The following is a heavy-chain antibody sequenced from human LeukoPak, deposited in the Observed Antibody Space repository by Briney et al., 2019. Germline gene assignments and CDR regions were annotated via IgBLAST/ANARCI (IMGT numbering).Heavy chain of an antibody. CDR2: MNSNSGNT. J-gene: IGHJ6*02. CDR1: GYTFTSYD. V-gene: IGHV1-8*01. Sequence: ASVKVSCKASGYTFTSYDINWVRQATGQGLEWMGWMNSNSGNTGYAQKFQGRVTMTRNTSISTAYMELSSLRSEDTAVYYCARAYYCGSGSYYYYYYGMDVWGQGTTVTVSS. D-gene: IGHD3-10*01. CDR3: ARAYYCGSGSYYYYYYGMDV.